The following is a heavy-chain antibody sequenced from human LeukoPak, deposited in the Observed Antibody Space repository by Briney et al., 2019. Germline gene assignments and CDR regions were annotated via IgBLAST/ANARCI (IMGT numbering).Heavy chain of an antibody. CDR2: INHSGST. V-gene: IGHV4-34*01. CDR3: ARLIYSTGYPNWFDP. D-gene: IGHD2-8*02. Sequence: SETLSLTCAVYGGSFSGYYWSWIRQPPGKGLEWIGEINHSGSTNYNPSLKSRVTISVDTSKNQFSLKLSSVTAADTAVYYCARLIYSTGYPNWFDPWGQGTLVSVSS. J-gene: IGHJ5*02. CDR1: GGSFSGYY.